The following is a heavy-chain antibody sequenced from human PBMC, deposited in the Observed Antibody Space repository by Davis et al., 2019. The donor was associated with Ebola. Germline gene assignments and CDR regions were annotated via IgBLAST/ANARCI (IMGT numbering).Heavy chain of an antibody. CDR2: ISGSGGST. Sequence: GESLKISCAASGFTFTSFGMTWVRQAPGKGLEWVSAISGSGGSTYYADSVKGRFTISRDNSKNTLYLQMNSLRAEDTAVYYCAKSLMGITGTTRQGYWGQGTLVTVSS. V-gene: IGHV3-23*01. CDR1: GFTFTSFG. CDR3: AKSLMGITGTTRQGY. J-gene: IGHJ4*02. D-gene: IGHD1-20*01.